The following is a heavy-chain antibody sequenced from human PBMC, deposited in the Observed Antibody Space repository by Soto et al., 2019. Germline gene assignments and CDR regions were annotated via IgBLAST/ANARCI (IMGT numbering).Heavy chain of an antibody. CDR3: ASSISAYCCGDCYDAFDI. CDR2: MNPNSGNT. CDR1: GYTFTSYD. Sequence: QVQLVQSGAEVKKPGASVKVSCKASGYTFTSYDINWVRQATGQGLEWMGWMNPNSGNTGYAQKFQGRVTMTRNTSISTAYMELSSLRSEDTAVYYCASSISAYCCGDCYDAFDIWGQGTMVTVSS. V-gene: IGHV1-8*01. D-gene: IGHD2-21*02. J-gene: IGHJ3*02.